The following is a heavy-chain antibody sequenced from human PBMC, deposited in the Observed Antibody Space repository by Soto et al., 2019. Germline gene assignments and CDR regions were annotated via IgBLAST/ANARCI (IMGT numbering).Heavy chain of an antibody. V-gene: IGHV4-30-2*01. CDR1: GGSISSGGYS. CDR3: ARDNVYCTDTGCPISWFDP. CDR2: IYHSGST. Sequence: SETLSLTCAVSGGSISSGGYSWSWIRQPPGKGLEWIGYIYHSGSTYYNPSLKSRVTISVDMSKNQFSLKLRFVTAADTAVYYCARDNVYCTDTGCPISWFDPWGQGTLVTVSS. J-gene: IGHJ5*02. D-gene: IGHD2-8*02.